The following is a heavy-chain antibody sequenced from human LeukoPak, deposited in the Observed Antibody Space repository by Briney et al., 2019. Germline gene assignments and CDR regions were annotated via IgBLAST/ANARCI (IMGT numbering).Heavy chain of an antibody. CDR2: IIPIFGTA. Sequence: SVKVSCKASGGTFSSYAISWVRQAPGQGLEWMGRIIPIFGTANYAQKFQGRVTITTDESTSTAYMKLSSLRSEDTAVYYCASPTPYYDSSAYILWGQGTLVTVSS. V-gene: IGHV1-69*05. CDR1: GGTFSSYA. J-gene: IGHJ4*02. CDR3: ASPTPYYDSSAYIL. D-gene: IGHD3-22*01.